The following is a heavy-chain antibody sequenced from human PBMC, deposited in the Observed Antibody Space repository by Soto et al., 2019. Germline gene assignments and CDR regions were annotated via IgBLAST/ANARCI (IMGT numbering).Heavy chain of an antibody. D-gene: IGHD3-10*01. CDR1: GYTFTSYG. CDR2: ISTYNGNT. Sequence: GASVKVSCTASGYTFTSYGISWVQQAPGQGLEWMGWISTYNGNTKYAQKLQGRVTMTTDTSTSTAYMELRSLRSDDTAVFYCAREMVRGVGSDYWGQGTLVTVSS. V-gene: IGHV1-18*01. J-gene: IGHJ4*02. CDR3: AREMVRGVGSDY.